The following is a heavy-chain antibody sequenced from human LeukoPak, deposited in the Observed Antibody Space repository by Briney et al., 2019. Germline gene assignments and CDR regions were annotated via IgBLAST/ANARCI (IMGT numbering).Heavy chain of an antibody. J-gene: IGHJ5*02. D-gene: IGHD1-26*01. CDR1: GFTFGNYP. CDR2: ISPDGGRS. Sequence: GGSLRLSCAASGFTFGNYPMHWIRQTPGQGLEWVSLISPDGGRSFQADSVRGRFTISRDNSKNSLYLQMNSLRSEDTALYYCAKDMGGSGRNWASNWFDPWGQGTLVTVPS. V-gene: IGHV3-43*02. CDR3: AKDMGGSGRNWASNWFDP.